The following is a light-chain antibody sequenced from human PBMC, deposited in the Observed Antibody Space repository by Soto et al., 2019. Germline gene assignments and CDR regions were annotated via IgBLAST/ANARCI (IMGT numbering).Light chain of an antibody. CDR2: DTS. CDR3: QQYNNWLWT. V-gene: IGKV3-11*01. Sequence: EIVLTQSPATLSLSPGERATLSCRASQSVSNFLAWYQHKPGQAPRLLMYDTSNRATGVPARFSGSGSGTDFTLTISSLEPEDFAVYYCQQYNNWLWTFGQGTKVEIK. J-gene: IGKJ1*01. CDR1: QSVSNF.